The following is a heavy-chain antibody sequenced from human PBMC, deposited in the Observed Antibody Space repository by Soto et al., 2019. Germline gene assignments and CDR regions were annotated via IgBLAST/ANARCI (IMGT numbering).Heavy chain of an antibody. CDR2: ISSSSSYI. Sequence: VSLRLSCAASGFTFSSYSMNWVRQAPGKGLEWVSSISSSSSYIYYADSVKGRFTISRDNAKNSLYLQMNSLRAEDTAVYYCAREGYMVEYYYYGMDVWGQGTTVTVSS. D-gene: IGHD3-10*01. CDR1: GFTFSSYS. V-gene: IGHV3-21*01. CDR3: AREGYMVEYYYYGMDV. J-gene: IGHJ6*02.